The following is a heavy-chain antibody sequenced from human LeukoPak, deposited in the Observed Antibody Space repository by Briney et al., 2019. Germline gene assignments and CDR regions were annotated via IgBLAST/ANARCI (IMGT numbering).Heavy chain of an antibody. D-gene: IGHD4-17*01. J-gene: IGHJ5*02. Sequence: GGSLRLSCAASGFTFSTYWMSWVRQAPGKGLEWVANIKQDGSEKYYVDSVKGRFTISRDNAKNSLYLQMDSLRTEDTAVYYCARWDGDYEGAEWFDPWGQGTLVTVSS. CDR2: IKQDGSEK. CDR1: GFTFSTYW. V-gene: IGHV3-7*01. CDR3: ARWDGDYEGAEWFDP.